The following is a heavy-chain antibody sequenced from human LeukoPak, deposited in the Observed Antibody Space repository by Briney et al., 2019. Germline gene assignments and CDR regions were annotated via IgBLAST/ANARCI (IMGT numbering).Heavy chain of an antibody. CDR2: IYYTGDT. J-gene: IGHJ4*02. Sequence: SETLSLTCTVSGGSISSSSSYYWGWIRQPPGKGLEWIGSIYYTGDTYYNSSLNSRVTISVDTSNNQFALKLTSVTAADTALYYCARLRGYTYGNPGYWGQGSLVTVSS. V-gene: IGHV4-39*01. D-gene: IGHD5-18*01. CDR3: ARLRGYTYGNPGY. CDR1: GGSISSSSSYY.